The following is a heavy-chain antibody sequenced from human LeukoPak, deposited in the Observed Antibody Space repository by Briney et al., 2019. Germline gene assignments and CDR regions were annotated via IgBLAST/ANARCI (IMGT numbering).Heavy chain of an antibody. CDR1: GFTSRFTSSSCA. J-gene: IGHJ4*02. V-gene: IGHV3-23*01. D-gene: IGHD2-15*01. CDR2: ISGSGGST. Sequence: GGSLRLSCAASGFTSRFTSSSCAMTWVRQAPVKGLEWVSAISGSGGSTYYADSVKGRFTISRDNSKNSLYLQMNSLRAEDTAVYYCARVQGYCSGGSCSIDYWGQGTLVTVSS. CDR3: ARVQGYCSGGSCSIDY.